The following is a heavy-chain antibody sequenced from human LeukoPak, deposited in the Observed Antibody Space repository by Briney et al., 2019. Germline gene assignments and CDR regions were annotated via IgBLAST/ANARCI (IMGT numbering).Heavy chain of an antibody. CDR3: ARDLHAFGGVIGTGFDY. CDR1: GFTFSDYY. J-gene: IGHJ4*02. Sequence: GGSLRLSCAASGFTFSDYYMSWIRQAPGKGLGWVSYISSSGSTIYYADSVKGRFTISRDNTKNSLYLQMNSLRAEDTAVYYCARDLHAFGGVIGTGFDYWGQGTLVTVSS. D-gene: IGHD3-16*02. V-gene: IGHV3-11*04. CDR2: ISSSGSTI.